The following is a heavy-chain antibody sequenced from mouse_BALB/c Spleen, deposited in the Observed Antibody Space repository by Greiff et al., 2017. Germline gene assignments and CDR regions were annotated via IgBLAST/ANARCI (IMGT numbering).Heavy chain of an antibody. V-gene: IGHV2-9*02. CDR1: GSSLTSYG. CDR2: IWAGGST. D-gene: IGHD4-1*01. CDR3: AREDWDVWFAY. J-gene: IGHJ3*01. Sequence: QVQLQQSGPGLVAPSQSLSITCTVSGSSLTSYGVHWVRQPPGKGLEWLGVIWAGGSTNYNSALMSRLSISEDNSKSQVFLKMNSLQTDDTAMYYCAREDWDVWFAYWGQGTLVTVSA.